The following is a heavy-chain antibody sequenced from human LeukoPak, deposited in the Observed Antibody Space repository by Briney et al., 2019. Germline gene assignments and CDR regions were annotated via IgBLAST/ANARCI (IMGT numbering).Heavy chain of an antibody. CDR2: INAGNCNT. CDR3: ARGGSYSSWFDP. D-gene: IGHD1-26*01. Sequence: ASVKVSCKASGYTFTSYAMHWVRQPPGQRLEWMGWINAGNCNTKYSQKFQGRVTITRDTSASTAYMELSSLRSDATAVYYCARGGSYSSWFDPWGQGTLVTVSS. CDR1: GYTFTSYA. J-gene: IGHJ5*02. V-gene: IGHV1-3*01.